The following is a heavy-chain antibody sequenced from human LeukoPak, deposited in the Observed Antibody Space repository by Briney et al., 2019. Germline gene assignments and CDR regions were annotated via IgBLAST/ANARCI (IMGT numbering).Heavy chain of an antibody. J-gene: IGHJ4*02. V-gene: IGHV3-7*04. CDR3: ARYSGSYHGLDY. CDR1: GFTSSNYW. Sequence: GGSLRLSCAASGFTSSNYWMTWVRQAPGKGLEWVANIKQDGSEKYYVDSVRGRFTISRDNAKNSLDLQMNSLRAEDTAVYYCARYSGSYHGLDYWGQGTLVTVSS. CDR2: IKQDGSEK. D-gene: IGHD1-26*01.